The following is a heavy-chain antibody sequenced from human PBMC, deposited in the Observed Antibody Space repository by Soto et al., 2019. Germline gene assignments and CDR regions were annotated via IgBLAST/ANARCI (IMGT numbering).Heavy chain of an antibody. CDR1: GFTFSSYA. CDR2: ISGSGGNT. CDR3: ARGPYDYVWGSNPPHFDY. D-gene: IGHD3-16*02. J-gene: IGHJ4*02. Sequence: GGSLRLSCTASGFTFSSYAMSWVRQAPGKGLEWVSAISGSGGNTYYADSVKGRFTISRDNSKNTLYLQMNSLRAEDTAVYYCARGPYDYVWGSNPPHFDYWGQGTLVTVPQ. V-gene: IGHV3-23*01.